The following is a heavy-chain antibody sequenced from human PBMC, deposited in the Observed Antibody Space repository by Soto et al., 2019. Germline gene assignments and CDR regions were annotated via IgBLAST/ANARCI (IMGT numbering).Heavy chain of an antibody. D-gene: IGHD3-22*01. CDR3: ARHDYYDRNRSFYGMGV. CDR1: GFTFSSYW. CDR2: IREDGSQK. V-gene: IGHV3-7*04. Sequence: EVQLVESGGGLVQPGGSLRLSCAASGFTFSSYWMSWVRQAPGKGLEWVANIREDGSQKYYLDSVKGRITISRDNAKKSLYLEMSNLRAEATRVYYCARHDYYDRNRSFYGMGVWGQGNTVTVSS. J-gene: IGHJ6*02.